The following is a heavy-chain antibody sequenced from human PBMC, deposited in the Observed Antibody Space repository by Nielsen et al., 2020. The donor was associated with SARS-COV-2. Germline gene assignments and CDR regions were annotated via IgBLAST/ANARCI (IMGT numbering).Heavy chain of an antibody. CDR3: TRELSYGSGSYYKYFDY. J-gene: IGHJ4*02. D-gene: IGHD3-10*01. V-gene: IGHV3-49*03. Sequence: GGSLRLSCTASGFTFGDYAMGWFRQAPGKGLEWVGFIRSKAYGGTTEYAASVKGRFTISRDDSKSIAYLQMNSLKTEDTAVYYCTRELSYGSGSYYKYFDYWGQGTLVTVSS. CDR2: IRSKAYGGTT. CDR1: GFTFGDYA.